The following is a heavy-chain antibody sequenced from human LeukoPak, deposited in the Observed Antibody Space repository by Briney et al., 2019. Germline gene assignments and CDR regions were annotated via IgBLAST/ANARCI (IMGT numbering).Heavy chain of an antibody. CDR3: AKAAGQQLVLGFDY. D-gene: IGHD6-13*01. Sequence: GGSLRLSCAASGFTFSSYGMHWVRQAPGKGLEWVAVISYDGSNKYYADSVKGRFTISRDNSKNTLYLQMNSLRAEDTAVYYCAKAAGQQLVLGFDYWGQGTPVTVSS. CDR2: ISYDGSNK. J-gene: IGHJ4*02. V-gene: IGHV3-30*18. CDR1: GFTFSSYG.